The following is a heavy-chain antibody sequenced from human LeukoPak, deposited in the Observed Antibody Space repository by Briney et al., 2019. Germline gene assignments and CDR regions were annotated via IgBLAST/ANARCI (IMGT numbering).Heavy chain of an antibody. D-gene: IGHD3-22*01. CDR1: GFTFSDYY. V-gene: IGHV4-34*01. CDR3: ARSGYYYDSSGYSEVHYFDY. Sequence: GSLRLSCAASGFTFSDYYMSWIRQPPGKGLEWIGEINHSGSTNYNPSLKSRVTISVDTSKNQFSLKLSSVTAADTAVYYCARSGYYYDSSGYSEVHYFDYWGQGTLVTVSS. CDR2: INHSGST. J-gene: IGHJ4*02.